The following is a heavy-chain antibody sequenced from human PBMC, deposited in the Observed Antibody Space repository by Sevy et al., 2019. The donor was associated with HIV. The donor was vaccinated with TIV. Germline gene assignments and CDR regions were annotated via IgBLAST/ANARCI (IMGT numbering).Heavy chain of an antibody. J-gene: IGHJ3*02. D-gene: IGHD6-13*01. CDR3: AKDNLGSSWYRGKAFDI. V-gene: IGHV3-23*01. CDR2: ISGSGGST. Sequence: GGSLRLSCAASGFTFSSYAMSWVRQAPGKGLEWVSAISGSGGSTYYADSVKGRFTISRDNSKNTLYLQMNSLRAEDTAVYYCAKDNLGSSWYRGKAFDIWGQGIMDTVSS. CDR1: GFTFSSYA.